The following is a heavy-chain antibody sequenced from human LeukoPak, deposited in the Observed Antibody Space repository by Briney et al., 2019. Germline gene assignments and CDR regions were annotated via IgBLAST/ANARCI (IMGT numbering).Heavy chain of an antibody. V-gene: IGHV3-23*01. J-gene: IGHJ4*02. CDR2: ISTSGANT. CDR1: GFSFTTHA. CDR3: GKCPLDNCRGGFDF. Sequence: GGSLRLSCVVSGFSFTTHAMSWVRQAPGKRLEWVSSISTSGANTYYTNSVEGRFTISRDISKNTIYLRMNSLRAEDAAFYYCGKCPLDNCRGGFDFWGRGTLVTVSS. D-gene: IGHD1-1*01.